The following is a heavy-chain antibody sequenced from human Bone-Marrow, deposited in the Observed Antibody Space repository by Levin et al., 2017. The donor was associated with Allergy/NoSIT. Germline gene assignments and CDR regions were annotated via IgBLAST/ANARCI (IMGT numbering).Heavy chain of an antibody. CDR2: ISSSSSYI. D-gene: IGHD5-24*01. CDR3: ARDLLGGGYNFRDY. Sequence: GGSLRLSCAASGFTFSSYSMNWVRQAPGKGLEWVSSISSSSSYIYYADSVKGRFTISRDNAKNSLYLQMNSLRAEDTAVYYCARDLLGGGYNFRDYWGQGTLVTVSS. V-gene: IGHV3-21*01. CDR1: GFTFSSYS. J-gene: IGHJ4*02.